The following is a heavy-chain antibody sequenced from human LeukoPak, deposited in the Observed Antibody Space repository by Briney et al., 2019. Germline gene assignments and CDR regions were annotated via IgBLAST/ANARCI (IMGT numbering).Heavy chain of an antibody. J-gene: IGHJ5*02. CDR3: S. CDR2: ITGDSTYI. V-gene: IGHV3-21*01. Sequence: GGSLRLSCAASGFTFSSSAMEWVRQAPGKGLEWVSSITGDSTYIYYADPVKGRLTISRDNTKNSLSLQMSGLRAEDTAVYFPSWGQGALVTVSS. CDR1: GFTFSSSA.